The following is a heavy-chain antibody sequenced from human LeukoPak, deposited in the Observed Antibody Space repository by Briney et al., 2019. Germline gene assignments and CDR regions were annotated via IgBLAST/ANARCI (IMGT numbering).Heavy chain of an antibody. CDR3: ARDASEYCSSTSCRRYYYYGMDV. Sequence: GGSLRLSCAASGFTFSSYAMSWVRQAPGKGLEWVSYISSSGSTIYYADSVKGRFTISRDNAKNSLYLQMNSLRVEDTAVYYCARDASEYCSSTSCRRYYYYGMDVWGQGTTVTVSS. V-gene: IGHV3-48*04. D-gene: IGHD2-2*01. J-gene: IGHJ6*02. CDR2: ISSSGSTI. CDR1: GFTFSSYA.